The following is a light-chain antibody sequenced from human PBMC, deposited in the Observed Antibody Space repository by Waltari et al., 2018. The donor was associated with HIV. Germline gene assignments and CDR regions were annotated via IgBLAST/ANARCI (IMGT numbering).Light chain of an antibody. Sequence: EVVMTQSPATLSVSPGERATLSCRASQNIANNLTWNQQKPGQPPRLLVYGASTRAIGIPARFSGSGSGTEFTLTISSLQSEDFAVYYCQQYNNWPWTFGQGTKVEIK. CDR1: QNIANN. CDR2: GAS. J-gene: IGKJ1*01. V-gene: IGKV3-15*01. CDR3: QQYNNWPWT.